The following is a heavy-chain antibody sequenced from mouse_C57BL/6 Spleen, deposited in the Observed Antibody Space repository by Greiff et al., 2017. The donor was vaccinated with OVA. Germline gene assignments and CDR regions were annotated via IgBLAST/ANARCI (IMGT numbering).Heavy chain of an antibody. V-gene: IGHV3-6*01. CDR1: GYSITSGYY. CDR3: ARAPYGNYFDY. J-gene: IGHJ2*01. D-gene: IGHD2-1*01. CDR2: ISYDGSN. Sequence: ESGPGLVKPSQSLSLTCSVTGYSITSGYYWNWIRQFPGNKLEWMGYISYDGSNNYNPSLKNRISITRDTSKNQFFLKLNSVTTEDTATYYCARAPYGNYFDYWGQGTTLTVSS.